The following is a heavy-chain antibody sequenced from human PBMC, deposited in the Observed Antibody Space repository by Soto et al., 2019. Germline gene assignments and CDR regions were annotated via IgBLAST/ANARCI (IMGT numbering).Heavy chain of an antibody. CDR1: GGSISSSSYY. CDR3: ARTGLGQLVAWLHFDY. Sequence: SETLSLTCTVSGGSISSSSYYWGWIRQPPGKGLEWIGSIYYSGSTYYNPSLKSRVTISVDTSKNQFSLKLSSVTAADTAVYYCARTGLGQLVAWLHFDYWGQGTLVTVSS. CDR2: IYYSGST. J-gene: IGHJ4*02. D-gene: IGHD6-6*01. V-gene: IGHV4-39*01.